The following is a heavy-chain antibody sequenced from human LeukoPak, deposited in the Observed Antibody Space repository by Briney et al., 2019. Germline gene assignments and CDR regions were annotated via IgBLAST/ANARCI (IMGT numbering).Heavy chain of an antibody. CDR1: GYTFTSYG. CDR3: AREGGIYCSGGSCYSSNGYYGGLNF. V-gene: IGHV1-18*01. D-gene: IGHD2-15*01. CDR2: ISTYSGHT. J-gene: IGHJ4*02. Sequence: ASVKVSCKASGYTFTSYGITWVRQAPGQGLEWMGWISTYSGHTNYAQKLQGRVTLTTDTSTSTAYMELRGLKSDDTAVYYCAREGGIYCSGGSCYSSNGYYGGLNFWGQGTLVTVSS.